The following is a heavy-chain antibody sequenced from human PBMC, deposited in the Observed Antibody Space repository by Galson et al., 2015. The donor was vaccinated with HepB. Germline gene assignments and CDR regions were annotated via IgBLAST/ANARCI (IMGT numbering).Heavy chain of an antibody. CDR1: GFTFSNYA. CDR2: ISGSGDDT. J-gene: IGHJ5*02. CDR3: ARGRQLDP. Sequence: SLRLSCAASGFTFSNYAMSWVRQAPGKGLEWVSVISGSGDDTHYTDSVKGRFILSRDNSKNTLNLQMDSLRAEDTAVYYCARGRQLDPWGQGTLVTVSS. D-gene: IGHD3-16*01. V-gene: IGHV3-23*01.